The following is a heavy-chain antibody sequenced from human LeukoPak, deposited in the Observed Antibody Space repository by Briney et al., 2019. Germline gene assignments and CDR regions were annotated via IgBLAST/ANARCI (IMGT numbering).Heavy chain of an antibody. V-gene: IGHV3-23*01. J-gene: IGHJ4*02. CDR3: AKDSSSGWYGPVHNYFDY. Sequence: PGGSLRLSCAASGFTFSSYAMSWVRQAPGKGLEWVSAISGSGGSTYYADSVKGRFTISRDNSKNTLYLQMNSLRAEDTAVYYCAKDSSSGWYGPVHNYFDYWGQGTLVTVSS. CDR2: ISGSGGST. D-gene: IGHD6-19*01. CDR1: GFTFSSYA.